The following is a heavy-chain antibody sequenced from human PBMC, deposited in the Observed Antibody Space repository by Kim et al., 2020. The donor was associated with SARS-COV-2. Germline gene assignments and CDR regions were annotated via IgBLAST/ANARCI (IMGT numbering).Heavy chain of an antibody. CDR3: AREEGPIPGTTGGGWFDP. D-gene: IGHD1-1*01. CDR1: GFTFNDYV. Sequence: GGSLRLSCAASGFTFNDYVMHWVRQAPGKGLEWVARLSFDENRQDYEDSVKGRFTISRDNSKNILYLQMNSLRVDDSAIYYCAREEGPIPGTTGGGWFDPWGQGTLVTVSS. CDR2: LSFDENRQ. V-gene: IGHV3-33*05. J-gene: IGHJ5*02.